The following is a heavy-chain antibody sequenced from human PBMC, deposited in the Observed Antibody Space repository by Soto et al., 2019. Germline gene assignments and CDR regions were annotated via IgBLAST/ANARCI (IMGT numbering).Heavy chain of an antibody. D-gene: IGHD3-22*01. CDR1: GDSLTNNHW. J-gene: IGHJ4*02. Sequence: SETLSLTCDVSGDSLTNNHWWSWVRQAPGEGLEWIGEIWHTGRPNYNPSLKSRVAISIDKSKNQFSLKLSSVTAEDTAVYYCARVQYYYDSSGYYYVALDYWGQGTLVTVSS. V-gene: IGHV4-4*02. CDR2: IWHTGRP. CDR3: ARVQYYYDSSGYYYVALDY.